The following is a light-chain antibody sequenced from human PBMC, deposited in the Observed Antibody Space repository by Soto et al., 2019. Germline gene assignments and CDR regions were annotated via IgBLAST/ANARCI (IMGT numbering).Light chain of an antibody. CDR2: DVS. CDR1: QTVNGW. Sequence: DIQLTHSPSTLSASIGDRVTITCRASQTVNGWLAWYQQRPGKAPKLLIYDVSALQSGVPSRFSGSGSGTEFTLTISSLQPDDFATYYCQQYNSYYTFGQGTRLEIK. CDR3: QQYNSYYT. V-gene: IGKV1-5*03. J-gene: IGKJ5*01.